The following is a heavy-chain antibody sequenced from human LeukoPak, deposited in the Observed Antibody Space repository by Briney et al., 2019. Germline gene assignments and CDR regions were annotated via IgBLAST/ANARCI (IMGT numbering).Heavy chain of an antibody. CDR2: ISSSGSII. D-gene: IGHD2-15*01. V-gene: IGHV3-11*04. J-gene: IGHJ3*02. Sequence: GGSLRLSCAASGFTFSDYYVSWIRQAPGKGLEWVSYISSSGSIIYYADSVKGRFTISRDNAKNSLYLQMNSLRAEDTAVYYCARESTQDIVVVVAASNDAFDIWGQGTMLTVSS. CDR1: GFTFSDYY. CDR3: ARESTQDIVVVVAASNDAFDI.